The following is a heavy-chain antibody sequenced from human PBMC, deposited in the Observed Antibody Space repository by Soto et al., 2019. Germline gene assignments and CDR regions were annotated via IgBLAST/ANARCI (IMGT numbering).Heavy chain of an antibody. CDR3: ARSYDSSGYYYYAMAV. Sequence: SETLSLTCIVSGGSVSSGNYYWNWIRQPPGKGLEWIGYIYSSGSTKYSPSLRSRVTISVDTFKNQFSLNLRSVTAADTAVYYCARSYDSSGYYYYAMAVWGQGTTVTVSS. V-gene: IGHV4-61*01. J-gene: IGHJ6*02. CDR2: IYSSGST. D-gene: IGHD3-22*01. CDR1: GGSVSSGNYY.